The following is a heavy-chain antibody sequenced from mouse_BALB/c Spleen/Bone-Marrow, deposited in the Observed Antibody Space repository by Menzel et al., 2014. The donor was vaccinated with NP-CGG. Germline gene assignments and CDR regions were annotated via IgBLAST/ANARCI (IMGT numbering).Heavy chain of an antibody. CDR1: GYTFTSSW. D-gene: IGHD2-1*01. CDR2: ILPNSGNT. J-gene: IGHJ4*01. Sequence: QVQLQQSGSVLVRPGASVKLSCKASGYTFTSSWMHWAKQSPGQGLAWIGEILPNSGNTNYNEKFKGKATLTVDTSSSTAYVDLSSLTSEDSAVYYCARIYYGNFYAMDYWGQGTSVTVSS. CDR3: ARIYYGNFYAMDY. V-gene: IGHV1S130*01.